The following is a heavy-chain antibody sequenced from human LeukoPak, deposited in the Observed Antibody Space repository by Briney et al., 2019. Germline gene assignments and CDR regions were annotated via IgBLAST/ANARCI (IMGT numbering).Heavy chain of an antibody. CDR3: ARDPPPRRAAAGXLDY. J-gene: IGHJ4*02. CDR2: ISAYNGNT. V-gene: IGHV1-18*01. CDR1: GYTFTSYG. Sequence: ASVKVSCKASGYTFTSYGISWVRQAPGQGLEWMGWISAYNGNTNYAQKLQGRVTMTTDTSTSTAYMELRSLRSDDTAVYYCARDPPPRRAAAGXLDYWGQGTLVTVSP. D-gene: IGHD6-13*01.